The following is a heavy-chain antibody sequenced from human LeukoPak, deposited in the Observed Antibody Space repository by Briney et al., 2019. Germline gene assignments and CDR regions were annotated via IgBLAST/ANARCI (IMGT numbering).Heavy chain of an antibody. Sequence: SGTLSLTCTVSGGSISDYYWSWIRQPAGKGLEWIGRIHTSGSTNYNPSLKSRVTISITESKNQFSLKLSSVTAADTAVYYCARHVSVADPFDYWGQGTLVTVSS. CDR2: IHTSGST. J-gene: IGHJ4*02. CDR1: GGSISDYY. D-gene: IGHD6-19*01. CDR3: ARHVSVADPFDY. V-gene: IGHV4-4*07.